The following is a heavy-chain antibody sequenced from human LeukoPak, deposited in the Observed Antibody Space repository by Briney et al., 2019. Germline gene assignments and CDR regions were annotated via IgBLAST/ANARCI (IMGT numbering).Heavy chain of an antibody. D-gene: IGHD1-26*01. Sequence: SETLSLTCTVSGGSISSGSYYWAWIRQPPGKGLEWIGSIYYSGTTYYNPSLKSRVTISADTSKNQISLKLSSVTAADTAVYYCARRTPYSGSYVFDYWGQGTLVTVSS. CDR2: IYYSGTT. V-gene: IGHV4-39*01. CDR3: ARRTPYSGSYVFDY. J-gene: IGHJ4*02. CDR1: GGSISSGSYY.